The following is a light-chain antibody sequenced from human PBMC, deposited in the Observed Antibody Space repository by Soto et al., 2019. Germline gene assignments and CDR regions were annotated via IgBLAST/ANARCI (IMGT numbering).Light chain of an antibody. V-gene: IGKV1-5*01. CDR2: DAS. CDR3: QQYNSYWT. Sequence: DIQMTQSPSTLSASVGDRVTITCRASQSISSLLAWYQQKPGKAPKLLIYDASSLESGVPSRFSGSGSGTEFTLTIRSLQPDDFATYYCQQYNSYWTFGQGTKVEIK. J-gene: IGKJ1*01. CDR1: QSISSL.